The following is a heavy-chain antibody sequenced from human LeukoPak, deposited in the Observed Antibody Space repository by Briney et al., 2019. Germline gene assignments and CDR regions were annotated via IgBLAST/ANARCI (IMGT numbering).Heavy chain of an antibody. D-gene: IGHD2-21*01. Sequence: GGSLRLSCAASGFTFSSYSMNWVRQAPGKGLEWVSSISSSSSYIYYADSVKGRFTISRDNAKNSLYLQMNSLRAEDTAVYYCARFPGGDSEPDAFDIWGQGTMVTVSS. CDR1: GFTFSSYS. CDR2: ISSSSSYI. V-gene: IGHV3-21*01. J-gene: IGHJ3*02. CDR3: ARFPGGDSEPDAFDI.